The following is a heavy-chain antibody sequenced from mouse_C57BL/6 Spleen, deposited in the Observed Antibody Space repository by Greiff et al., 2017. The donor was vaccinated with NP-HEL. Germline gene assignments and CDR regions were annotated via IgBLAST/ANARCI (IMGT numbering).Heavy chain of an antibody. D-gene: IGHD1-1*01. CDR1: GLTFSDYG. CDR2: ISSGSSTI. J-gene: IGHJ1*03. V-gene: IGHV5-17*01. Sequence: DVKLVESGGGLVKPGGSLKLSCAASGLTFSDYGMHWVRQAPEKGLEWVAYISSGSSTIYYADTVTGRFTISRDKAKNTLFLQMTSLRSEDTAMYYCARRGTTVVSLGEWYFDVWGTGTTVTVSS. CDR3: ARRGTTVVSLGEWYFDV.